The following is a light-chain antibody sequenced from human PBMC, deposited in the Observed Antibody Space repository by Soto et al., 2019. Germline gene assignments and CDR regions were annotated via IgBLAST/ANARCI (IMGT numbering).Light chain of an antibody. CDR2: GAS. J-gene: IGKJ4*01. CDR1: QSVSSNY. Sequence: ETVLTQSPGTPSLSPGERATLSCRASQSVSSNYLAWYQQKPGQAPRLLISGASSRATGIPDRFSGSGSGTDFTLIISRLEPEDSAVYYCQQYGSPPLTFGGGTKVDIK. V-gene: IGKV3-20*01. CDR3: QQYGSPPLT.